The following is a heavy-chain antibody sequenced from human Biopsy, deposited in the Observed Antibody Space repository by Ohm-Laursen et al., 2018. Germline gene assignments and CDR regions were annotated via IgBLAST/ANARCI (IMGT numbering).Heavy chain of an antibody. Sequence: SVKVSCKASGYTFAGYYLHWVRQAPGHGLEWMGWINPNSGNANYAQSFQGRLTVSRDTSISTAYMELTSLTFDDTAIYYCARVPAYPSIDGYYGLDLWGQGTTVIVSS. CDR3: ARVPAYPSIDGYYGLDL. CDR1: GYTFAGYY. D-gene: IGHD3-9*01. V-gene: IGHV1-2*02. CDR2: INPNSGNA. J-gene: IGHJ6*02.